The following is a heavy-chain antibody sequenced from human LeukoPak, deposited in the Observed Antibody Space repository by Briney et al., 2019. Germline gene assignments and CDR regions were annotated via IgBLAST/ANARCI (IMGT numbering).Heavy chain of an antibody. Sequence: RPGGSLRLSCAASGFTFTNYWMHWVRQAPGKGLVWVSRINSDGSSTSYADSVKGRFTISRDNAKNTLYLQMNTLRAEDTAVYYCARENGRVVVATLAWFDPWGQGTLVTVSS. V-gene: IGHV3-74*01. J-gene: IGHJ5*02. D-gene: IGHD2-15*01. CDR2: INSDGSST. CDR1: GFTFTNYW. CDR3: ARENGRVVVATLAWFDP.